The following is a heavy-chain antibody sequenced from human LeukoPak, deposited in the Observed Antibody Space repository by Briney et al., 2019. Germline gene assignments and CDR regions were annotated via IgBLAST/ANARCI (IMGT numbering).Heavy chain of an antibody. CDR1: GFTFSSYG. Sequence: PGGSLRLSCAASGFTFSSYGMHWVRQAPGKGLEWVAFIRYDRSNKYYADSVKGRFTISRDNSKNTLYLQMNSLRAENTAVYYCARYYYDSSGYEADYWGQGTLVTVSS. V-gene: IGHV3-30*02. J-gene: IGHJ4*02. CDR2: IRYDRSNK. CDR3: ARYYYDSSGYEADY. D-gene: IGHD3-22*01.